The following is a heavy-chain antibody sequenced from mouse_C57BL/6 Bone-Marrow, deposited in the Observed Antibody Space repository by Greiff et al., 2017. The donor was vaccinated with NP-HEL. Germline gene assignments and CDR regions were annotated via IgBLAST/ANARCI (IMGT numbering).Heavy chain of an antibody. CDR2: ISSGSSTI. V-gene: IGHV5-17*01. Sequence: EVKVVESGGGLVKPGGSLKLSCAASGFTFSDYGMHWVRQAPEKGLEWVAYISSGSSTIYYADTVKGRFTISRDNAKNTLFLQMTSLRSEDTAMYYCARDDGTLYYAMDYWGQGTSVTVSS. J-gene: IGHJ4*01. CDR3: ARDDGTLYYAMDY. D-gene: IGHD2-3*01. CDR1: GFTFSDYG.